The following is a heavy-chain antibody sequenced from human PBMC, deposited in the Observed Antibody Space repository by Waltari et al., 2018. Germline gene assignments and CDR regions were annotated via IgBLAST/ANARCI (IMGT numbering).Heavy chain of an antibody. V-gene: IGHV1-8*01. D-gene: IGHD2-21*01. Sequence: QVQLVQSGAEVLKPGASVKVSCQASGSTFIKHEINGGRQAAGQGLEWMGWVNPNTGATAYAQKFQGRITMTWDTSISTAYMELTNLRSDDTAVLYCARGRDVFANVDYNWFDPWGQGTLVTVSS. CDR3: ARGRDVFANVDYNWFDP. J-gene: IGHJ5*02. CDR2: VNPNTGAT. CDR1: GSTFIKHE.